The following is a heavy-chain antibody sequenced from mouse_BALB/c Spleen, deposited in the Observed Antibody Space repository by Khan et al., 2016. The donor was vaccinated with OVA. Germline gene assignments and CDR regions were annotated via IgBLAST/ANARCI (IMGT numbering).Heavy chain of an antibody. Sequence: VHVKQSGPELVKPGASVKISCKTSGYTFPEYTVHWVKQSLGKSLDWIGVINPKNGDTAYNQKFKGKATLTVDKSSSTAYMEFRSLTSEDSAVYYCARDAGRYWGQGTSVTVAS. V-gene: IGHV1-18*01. J-gene: IGHJ4*01. D-gene: IGHD3-3*01. CDR1: GYTFPEYT. CDR2: INPKNGDT. CDR3: ARDAGRY.